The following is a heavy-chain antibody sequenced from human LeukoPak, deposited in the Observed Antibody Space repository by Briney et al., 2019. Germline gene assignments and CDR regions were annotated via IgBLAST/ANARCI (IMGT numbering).Heavy chain of an antibody. D-gene: IGHD3-16*01. CDR3: ARDQGFGGWSYYYYMDV. CDR1: GGSISSYY. Sequence: SETLSLTCTVSGGSISSYYWSWIRQPAGKGLEWIGRIYTSGSTNYNPSLESRVTMSVDTSKNQFSLKLSSVTAADTAVYYCARDQGFGGWSYYYYMDVWGKGTTVTVSS. J-gene: IGHJ6*03. V-gene: IGHV4-4*07. CDR2: IYTSGST.